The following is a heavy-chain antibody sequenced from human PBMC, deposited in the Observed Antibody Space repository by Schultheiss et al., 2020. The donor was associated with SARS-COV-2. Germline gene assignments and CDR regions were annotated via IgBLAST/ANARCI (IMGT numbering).Heavy chain of an antibody. Sequence: SQTLSLTCTVSGGSVSSGSYYWSWIRQPPGKGLEWIGYIYYSGSTNYNPSLKSRVTISVDTSKNQFSLKLSSVTAADTAVYYCARMEGYCSGGSCYFSYWGQGTLVTVSS. CDR1: GGSVSSGSYY. D-gene: IGHD2-15*01. CDR3: ARMEGYCSGGSCYFSY. V-gene: IGHV4-61*01. CDR2: IYYSGST. J-gene: IGHJ4*02.